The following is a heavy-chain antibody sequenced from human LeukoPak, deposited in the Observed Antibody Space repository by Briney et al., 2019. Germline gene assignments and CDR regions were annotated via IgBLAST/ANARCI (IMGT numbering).Heavy chain of an antibody. CDR3: ARDSSDVLTGYYHF. CDR2: INPNSGRT. J-gene: IGHJ4*02. V-gene: IGHV1-2*02. Sequence: ASVKVSCKASGYTFTGYFMHWVRQAPGQGLEWMGWINPNSGRTNSAPKFQGRVTLTTDTSVTTAYMELTSLISGDTALYYCARDSSDVLTGYYHFWGQGTLVTVSS. D-gene: IGHD3-9*01. CDR1: GYTFTGYF.